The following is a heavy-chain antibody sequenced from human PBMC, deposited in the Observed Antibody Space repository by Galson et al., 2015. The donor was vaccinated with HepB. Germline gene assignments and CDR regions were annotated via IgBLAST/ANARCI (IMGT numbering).Heavy chain of an antibody. CDR3: ARAYSSSWYYFDY. CDR2: IYSGGST. D-gene: IGHD6-13*01. V-gene: IGHV3-53*01. CDR1: GFTVSSNY. J-gene: IGHJ4*02. Sequence: LRLSCAASGFTVSSNYMSWVRQAPEKGLEWVSVIYSGGSTYYADSVKGRFTISRDNSKNTLYLQMNSLRAEDTAVYYCARAYSSSWYYFDYWGQGTLVTVSS.